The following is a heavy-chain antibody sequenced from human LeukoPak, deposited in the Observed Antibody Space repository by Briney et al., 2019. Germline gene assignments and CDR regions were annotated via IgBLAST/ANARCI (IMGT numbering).Heavy chain of an antibody. J-gene: IGHJ6*02. Sequence: GSLRLSCAASGFTVSSNYMSWVRQAPGKGLEWGSVIYSGGSTHYADSVKGRFTASRDNSKNTLYLQMNSLRAEDTAVYYCARGPRGIAAAAPYYYGMDVWGQGTTVTVSS. V-gene: IGHV3-53*01. CDR1: GFTVSSNY. CDR2: IYSGGST. CDR3: ARGPRGIAAAAPYYYGMDV. D-gene: IGHD6-13*01.